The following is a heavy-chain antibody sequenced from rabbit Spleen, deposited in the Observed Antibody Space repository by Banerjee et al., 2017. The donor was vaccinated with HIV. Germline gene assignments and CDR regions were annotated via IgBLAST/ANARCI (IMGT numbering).Heavy chain of an antibody. CDR3: ARDLVGVIGWNFYL. CDR2: IDTSDGDT. Sequence: EESGGDLVQPEGSLTLTCTASGFSFSSNWICWVRQAPGKGLEWIACIDTSDGDTDYANWPKGRFTISKTSSTTVTLRMTSLTAADRATYFCARDLVGVIGWNFYLWGPGTLVTVS. J-gene: IGHJ4*01. V-gene: IGHV1S45*01. D-gene: IGHD1-1*01. CDR1: GFSFSSNW.